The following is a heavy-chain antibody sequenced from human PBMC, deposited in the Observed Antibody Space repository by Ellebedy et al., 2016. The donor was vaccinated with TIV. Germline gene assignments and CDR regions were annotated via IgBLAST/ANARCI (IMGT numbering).Heavy chain of an antibody. CDR1: GYTFNSYD. J-gene: IGHJ5*02. V-gene: IGHV1-8*01. CDR2: MNPTSGRT. Sequence: AASVKVSCKASGYTFNSYDIHWARQATGQGPEWMGWMNPTSGRTGYAQKYQGRVTMTRDSSISTAYMELSSLTSEDAAVYYCMRVTSSWSPPTWGQGTLVTVSS. CDR3: MRVTSSWSPPT. D-gene: IGHD6-13*01.